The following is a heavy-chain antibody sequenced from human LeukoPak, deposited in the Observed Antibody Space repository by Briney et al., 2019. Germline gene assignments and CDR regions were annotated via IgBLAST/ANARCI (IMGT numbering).Heavy chain of an antibody. D-gene: IGHD6-25*01. V-gene: IGHV3-33*01. CDR3: ARRGGGYSSENWFDP. Sequence: GRSLRLSCAASGFTFSNYGMHWVRQAPGKGLEWVAVIWYDGSNKYYADSVKGRFTISRDNSKNTLYLQMNSLRAEDTAVYYCARRGGGYSSENWFDPWGQGTLVTVSS. J-gene: IGHJ5*02. CDR1: GFTFSNYG. CDR2: IWYDGSNK.